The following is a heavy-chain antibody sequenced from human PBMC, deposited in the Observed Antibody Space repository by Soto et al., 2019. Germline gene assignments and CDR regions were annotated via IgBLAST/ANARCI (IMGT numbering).Heavy chain of an antibody. D-gene: IGHD3-22*01. CDR1: GFTFSSYG. J-gene: IGHJ3*02. CDR2: ISYDGSNK. V-gene: IGHV3-30*18. Sequence: QVQLVESGGGVVQPGRSLRLSCAASGFTFSSYGMHWVRQAPGKGLEWVAVISYDGSNKYYADSVKGRFTISRDNSKNTLYLQMNSLRAEDTAVYYCAKGVHYYDSSAPNAFDIWGKGTMVTVSS. CDR3: AKGVHYYDSSAPNAFDI.